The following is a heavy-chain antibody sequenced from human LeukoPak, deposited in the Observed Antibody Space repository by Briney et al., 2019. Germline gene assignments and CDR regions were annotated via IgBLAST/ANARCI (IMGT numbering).Heavy chain of an antibody. Sequence: ASVKVSCKASGYTFTDYYMHWVRQAPGQGLEWIGWINPNSGGTNFAQKFQGRVTMTRDTSISTAYMELSRLRSDDTAVYYCARDRVEMATILGGVQGDAFDIWGQGTMVTVSS. J-gene: IGHJ3*02. V-gene: IGHV1-2*02. CDR1: GYTFTDYY. CDR3: ARDRVEMATILGGVQGDAFDI. CDR2: INPNSGGT. D-gene: IGHD5-24*01.